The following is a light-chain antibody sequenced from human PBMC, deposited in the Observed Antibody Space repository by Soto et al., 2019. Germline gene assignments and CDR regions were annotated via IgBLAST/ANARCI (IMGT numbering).Light chain of an antibody. CDR3: SSYTSSSTLVV. J-gene: IGLJ2*01. CDR2: EVS. V-gene: IGLV2-14*01. Sequence: QSALAQPASVSGSPGQSITMSCTGTSSDDGGYNYVSWYQQHPGKAPKLMIYEVSNRPSGVSNRFSGSKSGNTASLTISGLQAEDEADYYCSSYTSSSTLVVFGGGTKLTVL. CDR1: SSDDGGYNY.